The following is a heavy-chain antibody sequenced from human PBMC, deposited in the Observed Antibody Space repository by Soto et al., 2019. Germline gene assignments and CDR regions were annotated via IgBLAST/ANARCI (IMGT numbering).Heavy chain of an antibody. V-gene: IGHV3-23*01. J-gene: IGHJ5*02. CDR3: ATWGRRDGLFDP. Sequence: LLLSCAPSGLTFSIYAMIWVRQAPVKGLAWVSAISGSGGSTYYADSVKGRFTISRDNSKNTLYLQMTSLTAEDTAVYYCATWGRRDGLFDPWGQGTRVTVS. D-gene: IGHD7-27*01. CDR1: GLTFSIYA. CDR2: ISGSGGST.